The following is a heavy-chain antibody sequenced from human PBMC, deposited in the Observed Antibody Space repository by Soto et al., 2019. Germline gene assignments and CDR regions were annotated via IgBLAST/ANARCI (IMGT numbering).Heavy chain of an antibody. V-gene: IGHV4-61*01. D-gene: IGHD2-15*01. CDR3: SVLRYWNYFYGMDV. Sequence: SETLSLTCTVSGGSVNDNNYYWNWIRQPPGKGLEWIGYIYYTGSTNYNPSLKSRVTMSIDTSKNQFSLKLSSVTAADTAVYYCSVLRYWNYFYGMDVWGQGPTVTVSS. CDR2: IYYTGST. CDR1: GGSVNDNNYY. J-gene: IGHJ6*02.